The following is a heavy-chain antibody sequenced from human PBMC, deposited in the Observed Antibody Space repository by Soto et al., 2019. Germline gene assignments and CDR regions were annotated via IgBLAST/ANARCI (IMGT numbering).Heavy chain of an antibody. CDR3: ARDHPSWPYYMDV. V-gene: IGHV3-48*03. Sequence: GGSLRLSCAASGFTFSSYEMNWVRQATGKGLEWVSYISSSGSTIYYADSVKGRFTISRDNAKNSLYLQMNSLRAEDTAVYCCARDHPSWPYYMDVWGKGTTVTVSS. J-gene: IGHJ6*03. CDR2: ISSSGSTI. CDR1: GFTFSSYE. D-gene: IGHD2-15*01.